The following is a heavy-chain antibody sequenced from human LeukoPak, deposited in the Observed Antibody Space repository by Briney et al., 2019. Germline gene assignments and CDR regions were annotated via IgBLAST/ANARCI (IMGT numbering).Heavy chain of an antibody. D-gene: IGHD5-18*01. CDR1: GFTFSTYW. CDR3: VRGWADTVMSRMDS. J-gene: IGHJ4*02. Sequence: RGPLRLSCAASGFTFSTYWTNWIRQAPGKGLEWVANIKQDGSAQVYVAPVKGRFTISRANAKTSLYLQMNSLTAEDTAVYYCVRGWADTVMSRMDSWGQGTLVTVTS. CDR2: IKQDGSAQ. V-gene: IGHV3-7*01.